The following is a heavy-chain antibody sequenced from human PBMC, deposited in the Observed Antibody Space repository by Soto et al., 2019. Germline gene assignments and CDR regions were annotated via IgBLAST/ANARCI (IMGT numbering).Heavy chain of an antibody. CDR2: ISAYNGNT. D-gene: IGHD2-2*01. J-gene: IGHJ4*02. Sequence: ASVKVSCKASGYTFTSYGISWVRQAPGQGLEWMGWISAYNGNTNYAQKLQGRVTMTTDTSTSTAYMELRSLRSDDTAVYYCARSMPPDIVVVPAALDYWAQRTLVTGSS. CDR1: GYTFTSYG. CDR3: ARSMPPDIVVVPAALDY. V-gene: IGHV1-18*01.